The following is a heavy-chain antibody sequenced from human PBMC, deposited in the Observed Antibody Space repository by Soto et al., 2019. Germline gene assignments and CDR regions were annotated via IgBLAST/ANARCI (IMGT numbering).Heavy chain of an antibody. J-gene: IGHJ4*02. V-gene: IGHV1-69*13. D-gene: IGHD4-17*01. Sequence: SVKVSCKASGGTFSSYAISWVRHAPGQGLEWMGGIIPIFGTANYAQKFQGRVTITADESTSTAYMELSSLRSEDTAVYYCAREDYGGNSEGGFDYWGQGTLVTVSS. CDR3: AREDYGGNSEGGFDY. CDR1: GGTFSSYA. CDR2: IIPIFGTA.